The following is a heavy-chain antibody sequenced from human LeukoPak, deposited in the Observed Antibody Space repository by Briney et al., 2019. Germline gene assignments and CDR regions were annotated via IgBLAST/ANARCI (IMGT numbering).Heavy chain of an antibody. D-gene: IGHD1-1*01. J-gene: IGHJ3*02. V-gene: IGHV1-69*13. CDR2: IIPIFGTA. CDR3: ARVPPVQLDRSGGAFDI. Sequence: ASVKVSCKASGGTFSSYAISWARQAPGQGLEWMGGIIPIFGTANYAQKFQGRVTITADESTSTAYMELSSLRSEDTAVYYCARVPPVQLDRSGGAFDIWGQGTMVTVSS. CDR1: GGTFSSYA.